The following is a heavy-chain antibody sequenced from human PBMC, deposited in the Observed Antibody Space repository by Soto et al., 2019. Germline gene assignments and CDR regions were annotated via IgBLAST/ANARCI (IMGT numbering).Heavy chain of an antibody. CDR3: ARVPYYYDSSGYYRTHYFDY. D-gene: IGHD3-22*01. CDR2: IIPIFGTA. CDR1: GGTFSSYA. V-gene: IGHV1-69*01. J-gene: IGHJ4*02. Sequence: QVQLVQSGAEVKKPGSSVKVSCKASGGTFSSYAISWVRQAPGQGLEWMGGIIPIFGTANYAQKFQGRVTIPADESTSTAYMELSSLRSEDTAVYYCARVPYYYDSSGYYRTHYFDYWGQGTLVTVSS.